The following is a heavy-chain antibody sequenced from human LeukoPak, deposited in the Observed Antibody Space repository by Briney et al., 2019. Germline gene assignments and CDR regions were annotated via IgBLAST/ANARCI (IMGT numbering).Heavy chain of an antibody. V-gene: IGHV4-39*01. CDR3: ASIYSYGYYFDY. CDR1: GGSISSSSYY. D-gene: IGHD5-18*01. J-gene: IGHJ4*02. Sequence: SETLSLTCTVSGGSISSSSYYWGWIRQPPGKGLEWIGSIYYSGSTYYNPSLKSRVTISVDTSKNQFSLKLSSVTVADTAVYYCASIYSYGYYFDYWGQGTLVTVSS. CDR2: IYYSGST.